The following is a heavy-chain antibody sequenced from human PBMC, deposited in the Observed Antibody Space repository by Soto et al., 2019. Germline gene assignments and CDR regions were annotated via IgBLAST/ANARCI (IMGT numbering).Heavy chain of an antibody. V-gene: IGHV3-21*06. Sequence: EVQLVESGGGLVKPGGSLRLSCAASGFTFTRYSMNWVRQAPGKGLEWVSSISSTTNIYYGDSIKGRFTISRDNAKNSQYLEMNRLMAEDTAVYYCARESEDLTSNFDYWGQGALVTVSS. J-gene: IGHJ4*02. CDR3: ARESEDLTSNFDY. CDR2: ISSTTNI. CDR1: GFTFTRYS.